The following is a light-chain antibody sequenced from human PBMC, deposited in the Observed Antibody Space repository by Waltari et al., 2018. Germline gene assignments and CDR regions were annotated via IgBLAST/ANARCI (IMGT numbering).Light chain of an antibody. J-gene: IGKJ1*01. V-gene: IGKV1-5*03. CDR1: PSIATW. CDR3: QQYNSYPWT. CDR2: EAS. Sequence: DIQMTQAPSTLSASVGDRVTITCRASPSIATWLDGYQQKPGKAPSLLIYEASSLGSGVPSRFSGSGSGTEFTLTISSLQPDDFATYYCQQYNSYPWTFGQGTKGEIK.